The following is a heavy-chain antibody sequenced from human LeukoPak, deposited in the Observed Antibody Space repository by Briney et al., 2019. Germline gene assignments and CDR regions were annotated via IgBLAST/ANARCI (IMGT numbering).Heavy chain of an antibody. D-gene: IGHD2-2*01. J-gene: IGHJ4*02. CDR1: GFTFSIYA. V-gene: IGHV3-23*01. Sequence: GGSLRLSCAASGFTFSIYAMSWVRQAPGKGLEWVSTISGSGGSTYYADSVKGRFTISRDNSKNTLYLQMNSLRAEDTAVYYCAYYCSSTSCYVDYWGQGTLVTVSS. CDR3: AYYCSSTSCYVDY. CDR2: ISGSGGST.